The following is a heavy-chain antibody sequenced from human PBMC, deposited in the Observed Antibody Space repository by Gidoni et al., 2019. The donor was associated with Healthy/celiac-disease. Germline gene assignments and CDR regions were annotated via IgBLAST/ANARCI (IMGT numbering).Heavy chain of an antibody. V-gene: IGHV3-23*01. Sequence: EVQLLESGGGLVQPGGSLRLSCAASGFTFSSYALSWVRQAPGKGLEWVSAISGSGGSTDYADSVKGRFTISKDNSKNTLYLQMNSLRAEDTAVYYCAKDASYYYDSSGYYYLTYFDYWGQGTLVTVSS. J-gene: IGHJ4*02. CDR1: GFTFSSYA. CDR2: ISGSGGST. D-gene: IGHD3-22*01. CDR3: AKDASYYYDSSGYYYLTYFDY.